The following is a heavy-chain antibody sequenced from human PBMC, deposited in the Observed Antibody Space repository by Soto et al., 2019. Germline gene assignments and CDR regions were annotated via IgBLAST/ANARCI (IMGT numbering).Heavy chain of an antibody. Sequence: GSPLLLSCAASEFTFSSFVMHWVRQAPGKGLEWVAGISYDGSNKYYEDSVKGRFTISRDNSKNMIYLQMNSLRAEDTAVYYCAKDTSKYSSNWPAYYGMDVWGQGTTVTVSS. V-gene: IGHV3-30*18. J-gene: IGHJ6*02. CDR1: EFTFSSFV. CDR3: AKDTSKYSSNWPAYYGMDV. D-gene: IGHD6-13*01. CDR2: ISYDGSNK.